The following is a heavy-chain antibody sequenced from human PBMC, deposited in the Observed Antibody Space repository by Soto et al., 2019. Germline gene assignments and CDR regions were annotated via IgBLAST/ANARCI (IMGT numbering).Heavy chain of an antibody. V-gene: IGHV3-30*18. CDR1: GFTFSNYI. J-gene: IGHJ4*02. D-gene: IGHD5-18*01. CDR3: AKNRLDLGYRYGPFHY. CDR2: ISYDGRNQ. Sequence: QVQLVESGGGVVQPGRSLRLSCAASGFTFSNYIMHWVRQAPGKGLEWVAVISYDGRNQYYAGSVKGRFTISRDNSKNTLYLQMNSLGAEDTAVYYCAKNRLDLGYRYGPFHYWGQGTLVTVSS.